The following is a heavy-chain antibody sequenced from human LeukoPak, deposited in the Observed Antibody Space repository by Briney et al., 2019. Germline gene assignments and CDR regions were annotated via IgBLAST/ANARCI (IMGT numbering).Heavy chain of an antibody. CDR2: IYYSGST. Sequence: SETLSLTCTVSGGSISSYYWSWIRQPPGKGLEWIGYIYYSGSTNYNPSLKSRVTISVDTSKNQFSLKLSSVTAADTAVYYCARDSSGSFDYWGQGALVTVSS. J-gene: IGHJ4*02. CDR3: ARDSSGSFDY. CDR1: GGSISSYY. D-gene: IGHD6-19*01. V-gene: IGHV4-59*01.